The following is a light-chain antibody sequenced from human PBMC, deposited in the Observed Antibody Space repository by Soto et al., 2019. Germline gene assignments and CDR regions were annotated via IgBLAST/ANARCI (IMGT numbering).Light chain of an antibody. J-gene: IGLJ3*02. CDR3: QTWGTGIRV. CDR2: LYSDGSH. Sequence: QSVLTQSPSASASLGASVKLTCTLSSGHSSYAIAWHQQQPEKGPRYLMKLYSDGSHNKGDGIPDRFSGSSSGAERYLTISSLQSEDEADYYCQTWGTGIRVFGGGTKVTVL. CDR1: SGHSSYA. V-gene: IGLV4-69*01.